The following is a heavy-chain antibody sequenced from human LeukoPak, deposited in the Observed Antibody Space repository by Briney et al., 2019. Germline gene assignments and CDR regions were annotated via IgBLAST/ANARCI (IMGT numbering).Heavy chain of an antibody. CDR1: GGPFSGYF. CDR3: ARGQYHLLYWYFDL. V-gene: IGHV4-34*01. CDR2: IHNSGTT. Sequence: SETLSLTCAVSGGPFSGYFWSWIRQSSGKGLEWIGEIHNSGTTNYNPSLNSRVTISEDTSKNQFYLNLSSVTAADTAVYYCARGQYHLLYWYFDLWGRGTLVTVSS. D-gene: IGHD2-2*01. J-gene: IGHJ2*01.